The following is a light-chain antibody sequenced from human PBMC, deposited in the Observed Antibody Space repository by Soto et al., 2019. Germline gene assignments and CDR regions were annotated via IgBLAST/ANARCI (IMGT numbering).Light chain of an antibody. CDR1: SGDIGSYNR. J-gene: IGLJ1*01. V-gene: IGLV2-14*01. CDR2: EFT. CDR3: RSYTNINTRSCV. Sequence: QSALTQPASVSGSPGQSITISCTGTSGDIGSYNRVSWYQQHPGKAPKLIIYEFTDRPSGVSNRFSGSTSGCTASLTVCGLQPEDEPESYGRSYTNINTRSCVIGTRRKVTVL.